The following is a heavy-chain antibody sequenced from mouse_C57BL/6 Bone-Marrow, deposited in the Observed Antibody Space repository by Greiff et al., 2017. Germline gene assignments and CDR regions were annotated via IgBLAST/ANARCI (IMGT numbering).Heavy chain of an antibody. Sequence: QVQLQQPGAELVKPGASVKMSCKASGYTFTSYWITWVKQRPGQGLEWIGDIYPGSGSTNYNEKFKSKATLTVDTSSSTAYMQISSLTSEDSAVYYCARGTTVVATDYWGQGTTLTVSS. CDR2: IYPGSGST. CDR3: ARGTTVVATDY. D-gene: IGHD1-1*01. J-gene: IGHJ2*01. CDR1: GYTFTSYW. V-gene: IGHV1-55*01.